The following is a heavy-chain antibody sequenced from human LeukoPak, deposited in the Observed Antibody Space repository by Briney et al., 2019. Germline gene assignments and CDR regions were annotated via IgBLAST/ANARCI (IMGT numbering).Heavy chain of an antibody. CDR2: IYYSGST. D-gene: IGHD4-11*01. CDR3: ARGKFSDYTGNPGARKTSYYMDV. J-gene: IGHJ6*03. Sequence: PSQTLSLTCTVSGGSISSGSYYWSWIRQPPGKGLEWIGSIYYSGSTYYNPSLKSRVTISVDTSKNQFSLKLSSVTAADTAVYYCARGKFSDYTGNPGARKTSYYMDVWGKGTTVTVSS. CDR1: GGSISSGSYY. V-gene: IGHV4-39*07.